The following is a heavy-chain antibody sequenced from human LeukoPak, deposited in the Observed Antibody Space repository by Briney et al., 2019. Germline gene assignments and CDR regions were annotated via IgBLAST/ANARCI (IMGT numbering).Heavy chain of an antibody. D-gene: IGHD3-10*01. V-gene: IGHV7-4-1*02. CDR1: RYTFTSYA. J-gene: IGHJ5*02. Sequence: ASVKVSCKASRYTFTSYAMNWVRQAPGQGLEWMGWINTNTGNPTYAQGFTGRFVFSLDTSVSTAYLQISSLKAEDTAVYYCVATMVRETKNWFDPWGQGTLVTVTS. CDR2: INTNTGNP. CDR3: VATMVRETKNWFDP.